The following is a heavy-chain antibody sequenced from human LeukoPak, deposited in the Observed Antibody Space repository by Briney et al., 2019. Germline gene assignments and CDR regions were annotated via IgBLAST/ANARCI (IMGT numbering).Heavy chain of an antibody. CDR2: INAYNGNT. Sequence: APVKVSCKASGHTFTSYGISWVRQSPGQGLEWMGWINAYNGNTNYTQKLQGRVTMTTDTSTSTAYMELRSLRSDDTAVYYCARVDDSSGYHPLYYYYYMDVWGKGTTVTVSS. J-gene: IGHJ6*03. D-gene: IGHD3-22*01. V-gene: IGHV1-18*01. CDR3: ARVDDSSGYHPLYYYYYMDV. CDR1: GHTFTSYG.